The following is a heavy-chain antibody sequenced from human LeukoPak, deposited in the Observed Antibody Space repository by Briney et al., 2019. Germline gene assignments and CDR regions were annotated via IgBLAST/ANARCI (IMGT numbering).Heavy chain of an antibody. CDR1: GFTFSSYG. V-gene: IGHV3-30*02. CDR2: IRYDGSNK. CDR3: AKDGSSKYSGYDKRPFDY. D-gene: IGHD5-12*01. J-gene: IGHJ4*02. Sequence: GGSLRLSCAASGFTFSSYGMHWVRQAPGKGLERVAFIRYDGSNKYYADSVKGRFTISKDNSKNTLYLQMNSLRAEDTAVYYCAKDGSSKYSGYDKRPFDYWGQGTLVTVSS.